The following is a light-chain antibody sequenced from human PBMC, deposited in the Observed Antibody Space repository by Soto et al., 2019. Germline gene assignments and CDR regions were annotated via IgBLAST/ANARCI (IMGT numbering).Light chain of an antibody. V-gene: IGLV2-14*01. CDR1: SSDIGSYNY. Sequence: QSALTQPASVSVSPGQSITISCTGTSSDIGSYNYVSRHQQHPGQAPSLMLYEVTHRASGVPDRFSASKSGNTASLTISVLQAGDEADYYCSSYRRSSTDVFGTGTQLNVL. J-gene: IGLJ1*01. CDR3: SSYRRSSTDV. CDR2: EVT.